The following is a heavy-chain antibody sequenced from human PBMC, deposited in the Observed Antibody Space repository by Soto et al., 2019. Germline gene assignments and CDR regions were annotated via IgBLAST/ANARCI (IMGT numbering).Heavy chain of an antibody. V-gene: IGHV4-59*12. CDR1: GGSMRNVY. Sequence: SETLSLTCTVSGGSMRNVYGSWIRQPPGKRLEWIGFIFHSGNAKYNPSLKSRVTISIDTSKSQFSLSLDSVTAADTAVYYCARSAEDYGGNSGEFDYWGQGTLVTVSS. CDR2: IFHSGNA. D-gene: IGHD4-17*01. J-gene: IGHJ4*02. CDR3: ARSAEDYGGNSGEFDY.